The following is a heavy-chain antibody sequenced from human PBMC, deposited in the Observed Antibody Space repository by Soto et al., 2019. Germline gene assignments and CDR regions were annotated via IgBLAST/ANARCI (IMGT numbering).Heavy chain of an antibody. CDR1: GFTFSSYA. Sequence: EVQLLESGGGLVQPGGSLRLSCAASGFTFSSYAMSWVRQAPGKGLEWVSAISGSGGSTYYADSVKGRFTISRDNSKNTLYLQMNSLRAEDTAVYYCAKDGGYDILTGLLGMDVWGQGTTVTVSS. D-gene: IGHD3-9*01. CDR3: AKDGGYDILTGLLGMDV. V-gene: IGHV3-23*01. J-gene: IGHJ6*02. CDR2: ISGSGGST.